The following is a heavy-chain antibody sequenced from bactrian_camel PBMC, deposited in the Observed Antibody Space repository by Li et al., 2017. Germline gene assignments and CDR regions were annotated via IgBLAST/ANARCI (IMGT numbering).Heavy chain of an antibody. J-gene: IGHJ4*01. Sequence: HVQLVESGGGSVPAGGSLRLTCAASGVTSNRVCMAWFRQPPGKEREGIATIRTGGGSTIYTDSVKGRFTISQDNAKQAVYLQMDSLTPEDTAMYYCGTDGEDCDGGYPVLAGQGTQVTVS. CDR1: GVTSNRVC. CDR2: IRTGGGST. V-gene: IGHV3S63*01. D-gene: IGHD7*01.